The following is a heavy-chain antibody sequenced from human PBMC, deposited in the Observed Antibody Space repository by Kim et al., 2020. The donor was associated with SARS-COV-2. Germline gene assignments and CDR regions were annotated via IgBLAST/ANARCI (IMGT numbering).Heavy chain of an antibody. CDR1: GFTCSSYG. Sequence: GGSLRLSCAASGFTCSSYGMHWVRQAPGKGLEWVAVIWYDGSNKYYADCVKGRFTISRDNSTNTLYLQMNSLRAEDTAVYYCARGRGILTGYYPIFDYWGQGTLVTVSS. J-gene: IGHJ4*02. CDR2: IWYDGSNK. V-gene: IGHV3-33*01. CDR3: ARGRGILTGYYPIFDY. D-gene: IGHD3-9*01.